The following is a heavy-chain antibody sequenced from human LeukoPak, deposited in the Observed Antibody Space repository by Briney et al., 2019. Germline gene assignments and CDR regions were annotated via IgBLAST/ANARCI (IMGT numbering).Heavy chain of an antibody. V-gene: IGHV4-34*01. D-gene: IGHD3-10*01. CDR3: ARGYYGSGSHCCHMDV. CDR1: GGSFSGYY. J-gene: IGHJ6*03. CDR2: INHSGST. Sequence: SETLSLTCAVYGGSFSGYYRSWVRQPPGKGLEWIGEINHSGSTNYNPSLKSRVTISVDTFKNQFSLKLSSVTAADTAVYYCARGYYGSGSHCCHMDVWGKGTTITVS.